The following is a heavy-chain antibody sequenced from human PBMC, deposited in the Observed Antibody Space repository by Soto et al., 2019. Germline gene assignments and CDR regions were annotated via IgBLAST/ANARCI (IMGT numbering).Heavy chain of an antibody. CDR3: ARGAYASYSSSWFNFDY. J-gene: IGHJ4*02. V-gene: IGHV3-74*01. D-gene: IGHD6-13*01. CDR2: INSDGSST. Sequence: VRQAPGTGLVWVSRINSDGSSTSYADSVKGRFTISRDNAKNTLYLQMNSLRAEDTAVYYCARGAYASYSSSWFNFDYWGQGTLVTVSS.